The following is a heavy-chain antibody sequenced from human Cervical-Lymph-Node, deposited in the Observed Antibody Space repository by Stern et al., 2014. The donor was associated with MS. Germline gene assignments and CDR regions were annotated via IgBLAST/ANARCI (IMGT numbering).Heavy chain of an antibody. CDR2: ISQNGIT. CDR1: GGSFSSYH. D-gene: IGHD5-24*01. J-gene: IGHJ6*02. V-gene: IGHV4-34*01. CDR3: GRVWSGVEIVYTIRRTYMDV. Sequence: QVQLQQWGAGLLKPSETLSLTCAVYGGSFSSYHWSWIRQSPGKGLEWIGEISQNGITNYKPSLKSRVTISVDTSKNQFSLKLSSVTAADTAVYARGRVWSGVEIVYTIRRTYMDVWGQGTTVAVSS.